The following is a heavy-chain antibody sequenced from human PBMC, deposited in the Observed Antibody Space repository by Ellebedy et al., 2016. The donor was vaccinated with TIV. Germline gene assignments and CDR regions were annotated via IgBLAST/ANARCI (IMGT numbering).Heavy chain of an antibody. J-gene: IGHJ4*02. D-gene: IGHD3-10*01. V-gene: IGHV3-23*01. CDR2: LTASGDYT. CDR1: GFTFKLYA. Sequence: GESLKISCAASGFTFKLYAMSWVRQAPGKGLEWVSSLTASGDYTDYADSVRGRFTISRDNFKNTVFLQMNSLRADDTAVYYCAKERHGSGTHYFDLWGQGTLVTVSP. CDR3: AKERHGSGTHYFDL.